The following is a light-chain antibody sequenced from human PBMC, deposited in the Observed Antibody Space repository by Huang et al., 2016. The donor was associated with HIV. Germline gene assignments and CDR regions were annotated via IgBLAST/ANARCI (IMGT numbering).Light chain of an antibody. Sequence: DIVMTQSPDSLAVPLGERATISCVSSQSVLYSANKKHLPMNCLAWYQKKPGQPPKLLIDWGSSRASGVPDRFSGSGSGTDFTLTISSLQAEDVAVYYCQQHYSTPWTFGQGTKVEIK. V-gene: IGKV4-1*01. CDR3: QQHYSTPWT. CDR1: QSVLYSANKKHLPMNC. J-gene: IGKJ1*01. CDR2: WGS.